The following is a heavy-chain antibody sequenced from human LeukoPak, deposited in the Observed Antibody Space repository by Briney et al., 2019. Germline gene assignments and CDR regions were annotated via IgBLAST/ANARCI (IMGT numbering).Heavy chain of an antibody. CDR1: GFTFNIYA. Sequence: GGSLRLSCAASGFTFNIYAMSWVRQTQGEGLEWVSSITSIRDGTFYADSVKGRFTISRDNSKSTLYLQMNSLRAEDTALYYCVKDRPNYFGWNGHYYTRNGDSWGQGALVTVSS. CDR3: VKDRPNYFGWNGHYYTRNGDS. CDR2: ITSIRDGT. V-gene: IGHV3-23*01. J-gene: IGHJ5*01. D-gene: IGHD3-10*01.